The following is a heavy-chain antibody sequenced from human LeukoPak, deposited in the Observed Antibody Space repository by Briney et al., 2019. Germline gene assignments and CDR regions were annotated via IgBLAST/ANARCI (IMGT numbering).Heavy chain of an antibody. CDR3: ARGYDYGDYVGDFDY. Sequence: ASVKVSCKASGYTFTSYPITWVRQAPGQGLEWMGWITTYNGNTNYAQKLQGRVTITTDTFTSTAYMDLRGLRSDDTAVYYCARGYDYGDYVGDFDYWGQGTLVTVSS. CDR2: ITTYNGNT. CDR1: GYTFTSYP. V-gene: IGHV1-18*01. D-gene: IGHD4-17*01. J-gene: IGHJ4*02.